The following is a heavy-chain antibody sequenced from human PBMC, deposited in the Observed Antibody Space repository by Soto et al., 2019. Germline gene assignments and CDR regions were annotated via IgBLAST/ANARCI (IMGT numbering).Heavy chain of an antibody. Sequence: ASVKVSCKASGGTFSSYAISCVRQAPGQGLEWMGGIIPIFGTANYAQKFQGRVTITADESTSTAYMELSSLRSDDTAVYYCARKVVGALEWELPNNWFEPWGQGTLVTVSS. D-gene: IGHD1-26*01. J-gene: IGHJ5*02. CDR1: GGTFSSYA. CDR2: IIPIFGTA. CDR3: ARKVVGALEWELPNNWFEP. V-gene: IGHV1-69*13.